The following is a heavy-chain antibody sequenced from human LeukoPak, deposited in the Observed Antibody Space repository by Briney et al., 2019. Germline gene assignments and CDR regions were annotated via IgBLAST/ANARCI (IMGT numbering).Heavy chain of an antibody. J-gene: IGHJ3*02. CDR1: GGSISSSSYY. V-gene: IGHV4-39*07. CDR2: IYYSGST. Sequence: SSETLSLTCTVSGGSISSSSYYWGWIRQPPGKGLEWIGSIYYSGSTYYNPSLKSRVTISVDTTKNQFSLKLSSVTAADTAVYYCATERVAFDIWGQGTMVTVSS. CDR3: ATERVAFDI.